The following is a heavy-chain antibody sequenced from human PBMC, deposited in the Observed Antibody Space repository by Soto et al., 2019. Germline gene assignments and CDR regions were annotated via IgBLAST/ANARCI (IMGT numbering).Heavy chain of an antibody. D-gene: IGHD3-22*01. CDR1: GFTFSSYA. J-gene: IGHJ4*02. V-gene: IGHV3-30-3*01. CDR2: ISYDGSNK. Sequence: PGGSLRLSCAAFGFTFSSYAMRRVLQAPGKGLEWVAVISYDGSNKYYADSVKGRFTISRDNSKNTLYLQMNSLRAEDTAVYYCARGGPIVVVTTGHYWGQGTLVTVSS. CDR3: ARGGPIVVVTTGHY.